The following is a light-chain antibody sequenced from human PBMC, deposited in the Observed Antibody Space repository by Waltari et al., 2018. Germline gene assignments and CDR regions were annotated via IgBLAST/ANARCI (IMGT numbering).Light chain of an antibody. CDR3: AVWDDSLNGWV. Sequence: QSVLTQPPSASGNPGQRVTISCSGTSSNIGIKTVNWYQQIPGTAPKLLIYRNNQRPSGVPDRFSGSKSGTSASLAISGLQSEDEADYYCAVWDDSLNGWVFGGGTKLTVL. CDR1: SSNIGIKT. V-gene: IGLV1-44*01. J-gene: IGLJ3*02. CDR2: RNN.